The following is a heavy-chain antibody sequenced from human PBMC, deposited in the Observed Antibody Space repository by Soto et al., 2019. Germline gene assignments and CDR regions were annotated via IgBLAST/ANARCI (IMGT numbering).Heavy chain of an antibody. D-gene: IGHD2-2*01. CDR1: GFTFSDYY. Sequence: QVQLVESGGGLVKPGGSLRLSCAASGFTFSDYYMSWIRQAPGKGLEWVSYISSSGSTIYYADSVKGRFTISRDNAKNSLYLQMNSLRAEDTAVYYCARAYCSSTSCSDYYYYYMDVWGKGTTVTVSS. CDR3: ARAYCSSTSCSDYYYYYMDV. V-gene: IGHV3-11*01. J-gene: IGHJ6*03. CDR2: ISSSGSTI.